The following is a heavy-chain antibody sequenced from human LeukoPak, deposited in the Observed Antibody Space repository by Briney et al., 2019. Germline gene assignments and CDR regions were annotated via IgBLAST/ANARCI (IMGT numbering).Heavy chain of an antibody. CDR2: TYYRSTWYN. Sequence: SQTLSLTCAISGDSFSSNSVTWNWIRQSPSGGLEWLGRTYYRSTWYNDYAVSVRGRITVNPDTSKNQFSLHLSSVTPEDTAVYYCARRLTQYDCFDPWGQGILVTVSS. V-gene: IGHV6-1*01. J-gene: IGHJ5*02. CDR1: GDSFSSNSVT. D-gene: IGHD2-2*01. CDR3: ARRLTQYDCFDP.